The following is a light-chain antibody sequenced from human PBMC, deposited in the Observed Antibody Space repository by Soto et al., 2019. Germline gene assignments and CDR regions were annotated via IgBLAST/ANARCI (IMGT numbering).Light chain of an antibody. V-gene: IGKV1-5*03. CDR1: QSISSW. CDR3: QPYNSYWT. J-gene: IGKJ1*01. Sequence: DIQMTQSPSTLSASVGDRVTITCRASQSISSWLAWYQQKPGKAPKLLIYKASSLESGVPSRFSGSGSGTEFTLTISSLQPDDFANYYCQPYNSYWTFGQGTKV. CDR2: KAS.